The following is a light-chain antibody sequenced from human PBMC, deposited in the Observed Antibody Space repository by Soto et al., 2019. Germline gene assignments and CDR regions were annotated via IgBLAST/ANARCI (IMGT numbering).Light chain of an antibody. Sequence: IRLTQSPSSLSASVGDRVSITCRASQGISSCLAWFQQKPGKAPKFLIFAASTLQSGVPSRFSGSGSGPDFTLTISGLQPEDFGTYYCQQSYSTLTWTFGQGTKVEIK. CDR2: AAS. CDR1: QGISSC. CDR3: QQSYSTLTWT. J-gene: IGKJ1*01. V-gene: IGKV1-9*01.